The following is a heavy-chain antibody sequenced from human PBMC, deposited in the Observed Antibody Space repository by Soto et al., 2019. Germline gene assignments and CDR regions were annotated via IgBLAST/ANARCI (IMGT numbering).Heavy chain of an antibody. D-gene: IGHD2-15*01. V-gene: IGHV4-31*03. CDR3: ARESVVVAATPANWFDP. Sequence: SETLSLTCTVSGGSISSGGYYWSWIRQHPGKGLEWIGYIYYSGSTYYNPSLKSRVTISVDTSKNQFSLKLSSVTAADTAVYYCARESVVVAATPANWFDPWGQGTLVTVSS. CDR1: GGSISSGGYY. J-gene: IGHJ5*02. CDR2: IYYSGST.